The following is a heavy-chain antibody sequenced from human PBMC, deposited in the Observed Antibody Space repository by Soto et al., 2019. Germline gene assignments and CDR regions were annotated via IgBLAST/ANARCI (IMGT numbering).Heavy chain of an antibody. D-gene: IGHD3-3*01. CDR2: IVVGSGNT. Sequence: SVKVSCKASGFTFTSSAVQWVRQARGQRLEWIGWIVVGSGNTNYAQKFQERVTITRDMSTSTAYMELSSPRSEGTAVYYCAADPTIYSITIFGVAPGYYGMDVWGQGTTVTVSS. J-gene: IGHJ6*02. V-gene: IGHV1-58*01. CDR3: AADPTIYSITIFGVAPGYYGMDV. CDR1: GFTFTSSA.